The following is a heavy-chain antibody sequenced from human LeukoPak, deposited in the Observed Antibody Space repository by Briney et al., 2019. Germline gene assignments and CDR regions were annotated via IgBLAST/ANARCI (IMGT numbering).Heavy chain of an antibody. CDR3: ARERFLEWLLSGYFDY. D-gene: IGHD3-3*01. Sequence: PSETLSLTCSVSGGSISSTSYYWGWIRQPPGKGLEWIGSMYYDGNTYHSPSLKSRVAISIDTSKNQFSLKLSSVTAADTAVYYCARERFLEWLLSGYFDYWGQGTLVTVSS. J-gene: IGHJ4*02. V-gene: IGHV4-39*07. CDR1: GGSISSTSYY. CDR2: MYYDGNT.